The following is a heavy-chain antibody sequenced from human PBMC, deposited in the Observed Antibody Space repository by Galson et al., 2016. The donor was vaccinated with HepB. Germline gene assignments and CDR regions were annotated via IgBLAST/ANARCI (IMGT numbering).Heavy chain of an antibody. V-gene: IGHV4-39*07. J-gene: IGHJ4*02. CDR2: IYYTGIT. CDR1: GGSISSSSHY. Sequence: SETLSLTCTVSGGSISSSSHYWGWIRQPPGKGLEWIGNIYYTGITYYNPSLKNRVTISVDTSKNQFSLKLSSVIAAGTAMYCCARVQQPTTQLWVNYFDYWGQGALVAVSS. CDR3: ARVQQPTTQLWVNYFDY. D-gene: IGHD3-16*01.